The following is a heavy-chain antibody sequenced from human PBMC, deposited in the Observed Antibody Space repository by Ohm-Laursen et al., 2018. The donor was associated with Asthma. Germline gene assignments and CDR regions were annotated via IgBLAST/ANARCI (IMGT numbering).Heavy chain of an antibody. J-gene: IGHJ5*02. V-gene: IGHV3-53*01. CDR2: IYSGGST. D-gene: IGHD3-3*01. CDR1: GFTVSSNY. CDR3: ARAGVTFWRNVNWFDP. Sequence: SLRLSCAASGFTVSSNYMNWVRQAPGKGLEWVSIIYSGGSTYSADSVKGRFTISRDNSTNTLYLQMNSLRAEDTAVYYCARAGVTFWRNVNWFDPWGQGTLVTVSS.